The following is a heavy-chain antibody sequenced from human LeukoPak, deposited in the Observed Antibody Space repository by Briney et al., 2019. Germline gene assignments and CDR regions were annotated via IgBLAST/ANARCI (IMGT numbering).Heavy chain of an antibody. J-gene: IGHJ4*02. CDR1: GFSFSSYW. Sequence: GGPLRLSCAASGFSFSSYWMSWVRQAPGKGLEWVANIKQDGSSKYYVGSVKGRFTISRDNAKNSLDLQMNNLRAEDTAVYFCARDTKEGTFDCWGQGTLVTVSS. CDR3: ARDTKEGTFDC. D-gene: IGHD3-10*01. V-gene: IGHV3-7*01. CDR2: IKQDGSSK.